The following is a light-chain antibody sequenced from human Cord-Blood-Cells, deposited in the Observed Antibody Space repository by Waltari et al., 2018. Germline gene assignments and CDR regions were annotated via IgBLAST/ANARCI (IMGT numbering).Light chain of an antibody. CDR1: QSISSW. CDR2: DAS. CDR3: QQYNSYSPT. Sequence: DLQMTQSPSTLSASVGHRVTITCRASQSISSWLAWYQQKPGKAPKLLIYDASSLESGVPSRFSGSGSGTEFTLTISSLQPDDFATYYCQQYNSYSPTFGQGTKVEIK. J-gene: IGKJ1*01. V-gene: IGKV1-5*01.